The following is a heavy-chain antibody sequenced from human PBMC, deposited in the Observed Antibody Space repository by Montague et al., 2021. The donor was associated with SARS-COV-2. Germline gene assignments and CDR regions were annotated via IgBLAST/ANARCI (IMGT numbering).Heavy chain of an antibody. D-gene: IGHD6-19*01. CDR1: GFTFSNAW. CDR2: IKSKTDSGTT. CDR3: TTAIAVAGTGRYYCYYGMDV. J-gene: IGHJ6*02. V-gene: IGHV3-15*01. Sequence: SLRLSCAASGFTFSNAWMSWVRQAPGKGLEWVGRIKSKTDSGTTDYAAPVKGRFTISRDDSKNTLYLQMNSLKTEDTAVYYCTTAIAVAGTGRYYCYYGMDVWGQGTTVTVS.